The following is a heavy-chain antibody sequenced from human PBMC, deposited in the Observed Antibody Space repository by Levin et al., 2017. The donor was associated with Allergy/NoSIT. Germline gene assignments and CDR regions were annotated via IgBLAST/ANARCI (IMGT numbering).Heavy chain of an antibody. Sequence: LAGGSLRLSCVASGLPFSIYGMNWVRQAPGKGLEWVSHISSSGTPIYYADSVRGRFTMSRDNAKSSLYLQMNSLRAEDTALYYCATGAMDYWGQGTLVTVSS. CDR2: ISSSGTPI. CDR3: ATGAMDY. CDR1: GLPFSIYG. V-gene: IGHV3-48*04. D-gene: IGHD5-18*01. J-gene: IGHJ4*02.